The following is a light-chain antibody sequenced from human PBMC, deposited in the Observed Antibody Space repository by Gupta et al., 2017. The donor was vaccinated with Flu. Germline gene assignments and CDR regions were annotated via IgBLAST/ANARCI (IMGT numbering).Light chain of an antibody. Sequence: QSALTQPASVSGSRGQSIIISCTGSSSNVGDYDLVSWYQQHPGKDPKLIIYEVNKRPSGVSDRFSGSKSGNTASLTISGLQAEDEAEYYCCSYAGPVNFLLCGGGTKVTVL. CDR2: EVN. CDR3: CSYAGPVNFLL. V-gene: IGLV2-23*02. J-gene: IGLJ2*01. CDR1: SSNVGDYDL.